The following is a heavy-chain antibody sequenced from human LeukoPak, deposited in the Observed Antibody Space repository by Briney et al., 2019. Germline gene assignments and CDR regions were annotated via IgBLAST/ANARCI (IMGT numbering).Heavy chain of an antibody. Sequence: GESLKISCKGPEYDFANYCTGWVRQTPGRGLEWMGIAHPATSIIHYGPSFQGQVTISFDRSLSTAYLQWTSLKASDSGMYFCARRKFYDTYLDPWGRGTLVTVSS. CDR2: AHPATSII. J-gene: IGHJ5*02. V-gene: IGHV5-51*01. CDR1: EYDFANYC. D-gene: IGHD2/OR15-2a*01. CDR3: ARRKFYDTYLDP.